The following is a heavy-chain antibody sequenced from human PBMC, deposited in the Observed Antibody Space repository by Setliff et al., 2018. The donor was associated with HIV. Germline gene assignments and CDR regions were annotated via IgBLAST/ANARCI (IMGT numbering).Heavy chain of an antibody. CDR1: GGSTDSGSYY. CDR2: MYYTGST. V-gene: IGHV4-39*02. J-gene: IGHJ4*02. CDR3: ARDGGSSGWYFVLGYSDY. D-gene: IGHD6-19*01. Sequence: PSETLSLTCTVYGGSTDSGSYYWAWIRQPPGKGLEWIGSMYYTGSTYYNPSLKSRVTISIDTSKNQFSLKLNSVTAADPAMYYCARDGGSSGWYFVLGYSDYWGPGTLVTVSS.